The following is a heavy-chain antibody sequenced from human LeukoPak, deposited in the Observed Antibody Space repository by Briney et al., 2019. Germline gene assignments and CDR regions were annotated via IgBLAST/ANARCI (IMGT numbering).Heavy chain of an antibody. J-gene: IGHJ4*02. V-gene: IGHV4-34*01. CDR3: ARGRSPGY. CDR1: GGSFSGYY. D-gene: IGHD3-10*01. CDR2: INHSGST. Sequence: PSETLSLTCAVYGGSFSGYYWNWIRQPPGKGLEWIGDINHSGSTNYNPSLKSRVTISGDTSKNRSSLKLTSVTAADTAVYYCARGRSPGYWGQGTLVTVSS.